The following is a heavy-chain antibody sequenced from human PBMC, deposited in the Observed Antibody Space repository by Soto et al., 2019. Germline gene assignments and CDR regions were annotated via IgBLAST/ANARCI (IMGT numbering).Heavy chain of an antibody. CDR2: IYYSGST. V-gene: IGHV4-39*01. J-gene: IGHJ4*02. CDR3: ASFRIAAAVYYFDY. CDR1: GGSISSSSYY. Sequence: SETLSLTCSVSGGSISSSSYYWGWIRQPPGKGLEWIGSIYYSGSTYYNPSLKSRVTISVDTSKNQFSLKLSSVTAADTAVYYCASFRIAAAVYYFDYWGQGTLVTVS. D-gene: IGHD6-13*01.